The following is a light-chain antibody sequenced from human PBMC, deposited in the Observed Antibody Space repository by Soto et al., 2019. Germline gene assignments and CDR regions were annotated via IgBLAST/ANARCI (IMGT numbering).Light chain of an antibody. V-gene: IGKV1-39*01. Sequence: DIQMTQSPSSLSASVGDRVTITCRASQSISSYLNWYQQKPGKAPKLLIYAASSLQGGVPSRFSGSGSGTDFTSTISSLQPEDFATYYCQQSYSTPLTFGGGTKVEIK. CDR1: QSISSY. J-gene: IGKJ4*01. CDR2: AAS. CDR3: QQSYSTPLT.